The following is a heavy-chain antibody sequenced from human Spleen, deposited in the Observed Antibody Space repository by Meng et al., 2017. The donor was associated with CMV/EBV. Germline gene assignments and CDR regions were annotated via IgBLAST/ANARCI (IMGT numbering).Heavy chain of an antibody. CDR3: VRETARAFDF. D-gene: IGHD5-18*01. CDR2: ISYDGSNK. CDR1: GFTFSSYA. J-gene: IGHJ3*01. V-gene: IGHV3-30*14. Sequence: GGSLRLSCAASGFTFSSYAMHWVRQAPGKGLEWVAVISYDGSNKYYADSVKGRFTISRDNSKNTVYLQMHSLREGDTGVYYCVRETARAFDFWGQGTMVTVSS.